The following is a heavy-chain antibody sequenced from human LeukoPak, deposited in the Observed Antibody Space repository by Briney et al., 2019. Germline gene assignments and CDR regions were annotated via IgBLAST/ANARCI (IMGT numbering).Heavy chain of an antibody. V-gene: IGHV3-74*01. CDR3: ARAPSEVGGYYPEYFRH. J-gene: IGHJ1*01. CDR1: GFTVSSYW. CDR2: IKSDGKT. D-gene: IGHD3-3*01. Sequence: GGSLRLSCAASGFTVSSYWMHWVRQAPGKGLVWVSRIKSDGKTNYADSVKGRFTISRDNAKNTVPLQMNSLRADDTGVYYCARAPSEVGGYYPEYFRHWGQGTLVTVSS.